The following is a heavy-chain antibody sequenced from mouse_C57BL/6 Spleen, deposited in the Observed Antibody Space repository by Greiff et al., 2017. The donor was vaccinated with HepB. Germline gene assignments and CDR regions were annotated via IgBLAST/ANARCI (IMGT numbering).Heavy chain of an antibody. Sequence: LVESGPELVKPGASVKISCKASGYSFTDYNMNWVKQSNGKSLEWIGVINPNYGTTSYNQKFKGKATLTVDQSSSTAYMQLNSLTSEDSAVYYCVDGCDGGRFAYWGQGTLLTVSA. V-gene: IGHV1-39*01. J-gene: IGHJ3*01. D-gene: IGHD2-2*01. CDR3: VDGCDGGRFAY. CDR2: INPNYGTT. CDR1: GYSFTDYN.